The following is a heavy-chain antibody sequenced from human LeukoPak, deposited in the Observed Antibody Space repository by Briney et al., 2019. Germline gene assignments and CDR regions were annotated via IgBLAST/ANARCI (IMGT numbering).Heavy chain of an antibody. CDR3: ARGVYIAXXXYGY. D-gene: IGHD6-13*01. CDR1: GGSISSYY. CDR2: IYYSGTT. J-gene: IGHJ4*02. V-gene: IGHV4-59*01. Sequence: PSETLSLTCTVSGGSISSYYWSWIRQPPGKGLEWIGYIYYSGTTNYNPSLKSRVTISVDTSKNQFSLKLSSVTAADTAVYYCARGVYIAXXXYGYWGQGTLVTVSS.